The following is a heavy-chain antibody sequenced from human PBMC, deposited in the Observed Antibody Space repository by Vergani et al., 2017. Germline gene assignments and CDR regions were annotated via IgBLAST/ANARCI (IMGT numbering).Heavy chain of an antibody. J-gene: IGHJ6*02. CDR1: GYSFTSYW. CDR3: ASDLGYCSSTSFDILVFADV. V-gene: IGHV5-10-1*03. Sequence: EVQLVQSGAEVKKPGESLRISCKGSGYSFTSYWISWVRQMPGKGLEWMGRIDPSDSYTNYSPSFQGHVTISADKSISTAYLQCSSLKASDTAMYYCASDLGYCSSTSFDILVFADVWDQGTTVTVSS. CDR2: IDPSDSYT. D-gene: IGHD2-2*01.